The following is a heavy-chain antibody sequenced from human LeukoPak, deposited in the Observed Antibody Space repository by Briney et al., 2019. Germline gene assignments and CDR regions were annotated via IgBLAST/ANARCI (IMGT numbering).Heavy chain of an antibody. CDR3: ARAYGSYYGY. V-gene: IGHV4-4*02. Sequence: PSETLSLTCAVSGGSISSSNWWSWVRQPPGKGLEWIGEIYHSGSTNYNPSLKSRVTISVDTSKNQFSLKLSSVTAADTAVYYCARAYGSYYGYWGQGTLVTVSS. CDR2: IYHSGST. J-gene: IGHJ4*02. CDR1: GGSISSSNW. D-gene: IGHD1-26*01.